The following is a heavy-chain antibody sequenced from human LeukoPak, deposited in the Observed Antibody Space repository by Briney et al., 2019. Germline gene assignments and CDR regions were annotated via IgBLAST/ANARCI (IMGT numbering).Heavy chain of an antibody. Sequence: PGGSLRLSCAASGLIFSNFAMNWVRQAPGKGPEWVSVIGGVGVESYYTDSVKGRFIISRDNSKNTLSLQMNSLRPEDTAVYYCAKDSWSHNGIYDPFDIWGQGTVVTVSS. J-gene: IGHJ3*02. CDR2: IGGVGVES. D-gene: IGHD2-8*01. V-gene: IGHV3-23*01. CDR3: AKDSWSHNGIYDPFDI. CDR1: GLIFSNFA.